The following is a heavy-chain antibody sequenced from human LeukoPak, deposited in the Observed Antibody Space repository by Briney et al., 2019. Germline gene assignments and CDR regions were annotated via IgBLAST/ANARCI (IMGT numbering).Heavy chain of an antibody. CDR2: IRSSSSTI. CDR1: GFTLSSYR. CDR3: ARDSGYAFDT. D-gene: IGHD2-15*01. Sequence: AGGSLRLSCAASGFTLSSYRMNWVRQAPGKGLEWVSYIRSSSSTIYYADSVKGRFTISSDNAKNSLYLQMNTLRDEDTAVYFCARDSGYAFDTWGQGTMVTVPS. J-gene: IGHJ3*02. V-gene: IGHV3-48*02.